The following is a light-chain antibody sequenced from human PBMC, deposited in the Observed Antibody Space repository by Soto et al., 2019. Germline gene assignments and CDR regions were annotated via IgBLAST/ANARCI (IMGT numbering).Light chain of an antibody. CDR2: EVS. CDR1: SSDVGGYNY. V-gene: IGLV2-14*01. CDR3: DQYTSRCPYV. Sequence: QSVLTQPASVSGSPGQSITISCTGTSSDVGGYNYVSWYQQQSGKAPKLIIHEVSNRPSGVSNRFSGSKSGNTASLTISGLQAEVVADYYYDQYTSRCPYVFGIGPRFTV. J-gene: IGLJ1*01.